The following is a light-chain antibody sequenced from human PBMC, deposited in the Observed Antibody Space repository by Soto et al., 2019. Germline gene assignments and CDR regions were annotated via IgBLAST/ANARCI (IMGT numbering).Light chain of an antibody. CDR1: QSVSSY. CDR2: DAS. CDR3: QQRSNWSSSLT. Sequence: EIVLTQSTATLSLSPGERATLSCRASQSVSSYLAWYQQNPGQAPRLLIYDASNRATGIPARCSGSGSGTDVTLTNSSLDPENFGVFAGQQRSNWSSSLTFGKGTRLEIK. V-gene: IGKV3-11*01. J-gene: IGKJ5*01.